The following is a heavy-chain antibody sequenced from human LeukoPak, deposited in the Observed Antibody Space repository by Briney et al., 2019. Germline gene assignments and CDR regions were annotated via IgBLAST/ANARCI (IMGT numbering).Heavy chain of an antibody. D-gene: IGHD3-10*01. V-gene: IGHV3-30*04. Sequence: GGSLRLSCAASGFTFKSYAVYWVRQAPGRGLEWVAVISFDESKKYYADSVKGRFTISRDNAKNSLYLQMNSLRAEDTAVYYCARDLIMVRGVTDYFDYWGQGTLVTVSS. CDR3: ARDLIMVRGVTDYFDY. CDR1: GFTFKSYA. CDR2: ISFDESKK. J-gene: IGHJ4*02.